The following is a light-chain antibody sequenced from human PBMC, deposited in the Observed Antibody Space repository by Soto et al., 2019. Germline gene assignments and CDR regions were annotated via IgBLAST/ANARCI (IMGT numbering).Light chain of an antibody. J-gene: IGKJ2*01. CDR1: QSISSW. V-gene: IGKV1-5*03. CDR3: QHYNTYSYT. CDR2: QAT. Sequence: DIQMTQSPSTLSASVGDRVTITCRASQSISSWLAWYQQRPGKAPKVLIYQATTLESGVPSRFSRSGSGTEFALTLSSLQPDDFATYYCQHYNTYSYTFGQGTKLEIK.